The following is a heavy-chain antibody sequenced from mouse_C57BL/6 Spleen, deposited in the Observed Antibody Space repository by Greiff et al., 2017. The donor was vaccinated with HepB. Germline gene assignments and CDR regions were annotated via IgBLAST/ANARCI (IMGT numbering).Heavy chain of an antibody. CDR3: ARGLAYAIDY. CDR1: GYSFTGYY. V-gene: IGHV1-42*01. J-gene: IGHJ4*01. Sequence: EVQLQQSGPELVKPGASVKISCKASGYSFTGYYMNWVKQSPEKSLEWIGEINPSTGGTTYNQKFKAKATLTVDKSSSTAYMQLKSLTSEDSAVYYCARGLAYAIDYWGQGTSVTVSS. CDR2: INPSTGGT.